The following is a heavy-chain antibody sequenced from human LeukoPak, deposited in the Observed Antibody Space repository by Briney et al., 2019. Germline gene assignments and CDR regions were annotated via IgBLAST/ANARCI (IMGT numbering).Heavy chain of an antibody. CDR1: GGSISSGGYS. V-gene: IGHV4-30-2*01. J-gene: IGHJ4*02. Sequence: SETLSLTCAVYGGSISSGGYSWSWIRQPPGKGLEWIGYIYHSGSTYYNPSLKSRVTISVDRSKNQFSLKLSSVTAADTAVYYCARANHWYYDILTGAYYFDYWGQGTLVTVSS. CDR2: IYHSGST. D-gene: IGHD3-9*01. CDR3: ARANHWYYDILTGAYYFDY.